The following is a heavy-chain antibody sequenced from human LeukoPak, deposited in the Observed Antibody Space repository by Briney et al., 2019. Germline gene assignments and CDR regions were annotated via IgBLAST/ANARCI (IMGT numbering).Heavy chain of an antibody. CDR1: GFTFSSYS. CDR3: ARDSGNYGDYVLGDY. V-gene: IGHV3-48*01. J-gene: IGHJ4*02. CDR2: ISSASNTI. D-gene: IGHD4-17*01. Sequence: PGGSLRLSCAASGFTFSSYSMNWVRQAPGKGLEWVSYISSASNTIYYADSVKGRFTISRDNAKNSLYLQMNSLRSEDTAVYYCARDSGNYGDYVLGDYWGQGTLVTVSS.